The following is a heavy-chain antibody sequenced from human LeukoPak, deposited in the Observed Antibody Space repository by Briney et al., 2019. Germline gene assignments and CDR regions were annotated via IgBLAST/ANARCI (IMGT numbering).Heavy chain of an antibody. J-gene: IGHJ6*03. CDR1: GFNFEDFG. CDR3: ARKVGSGHYYGPDYYFFYMDV. Sequence: GESLRLTCVASGFNFEDFGMTWVRLVPGKGLEWTSGVTWSGDKTSYADSLKGRFTISRDNSKNSLYLHMNSLRVEDTALYYCARKVGSGHYYGPDYYFFYMDVWGKGTAVTVSS. V-gene: IGHV3-20*04. CDR2: VTWSGDKT. D-gene: IGHD3-10*01.